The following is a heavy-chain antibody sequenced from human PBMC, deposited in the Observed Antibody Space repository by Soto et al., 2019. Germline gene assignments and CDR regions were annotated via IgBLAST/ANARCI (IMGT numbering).Heavy chain of an antibody. Sequence: TFTSYGISWVRQAPGQGLEWMGWISAYNGNTNYAQKLQGRVTMTTDTSTSTAYMELRSLRSDDTAVYYCARRMITFGGVIVPADYWGQGTLVTVSS. CDR1: TFTSYG. V-gene: IGHV1-18*01. J-gene: IGHJ4*02. D-gene: IGHD3-16*02. CDR2: ISAYNGNT. CDR3: ARRMITFGGVIVPADY.